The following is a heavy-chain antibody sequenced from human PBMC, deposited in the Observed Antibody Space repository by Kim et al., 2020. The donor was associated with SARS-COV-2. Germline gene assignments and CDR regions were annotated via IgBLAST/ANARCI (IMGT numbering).Heavy chain of an antibody. V-gene: IGHV3-30*18. CDR3: AKIRISHYYGVDV. D-gene: IGHD2-15*01. CDR1: GFIFRSYG. J-gene: IGHJ6*02. CDR2: ISYDGSNK. Sequence: GGSLRLSCAASGFIFRSYGMHWVRQAPGEGLEWVAFISYDGSNKYYADSVRGRFTISRDNSKNTLNLQMNSLRAEDTAVYYCAKIRISHYYGVDVWGQGTTVSVSS.